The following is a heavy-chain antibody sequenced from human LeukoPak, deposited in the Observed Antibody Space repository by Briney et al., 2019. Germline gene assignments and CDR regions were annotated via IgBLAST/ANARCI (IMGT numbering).Heavy chain of an antibody. CDR3: ARRNNNPGGVYDY. CDR2: ISYSGST. J-gene: IGHJ4*02. Sequence: PSETLSLTCTVSGGSVSSGSYYWSWIRQPPGKGLEWIGYISYSGSTNYNPSLKSRVSISVDTSKNQFSLKLSSVTAADTAVYRCARRNNNPGGVYDYWGQGTLVTVSS. V-gene: IGHV4-61*01. CDR1: GGSVSSGSYY. D-gene: IGHD3-16*01.